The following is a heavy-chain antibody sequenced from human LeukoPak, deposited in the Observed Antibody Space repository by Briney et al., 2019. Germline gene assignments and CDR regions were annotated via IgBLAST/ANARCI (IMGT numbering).Heavy chain of an antibody. V-gene: IGHV3-48*04. CDR1: GFTFSSYS. D-gene: IGHD3-3*01. Sequence: PGGSLRLSCAASGFTFSSYSMNWVRQAPGKGLEWVSYISSSSSTIYYADSVKGRFTISRDNAKNSLYLQMNSLRAEDTAVYYCARLSMDRVLRFLEWLLSYCHMDVWGKGTTVTVSS. CDR2: ISSSSSTI. CDR3: ARLSMDRVLRFLEWLLSYCHMDV. J-gene: IGHJ6*03.